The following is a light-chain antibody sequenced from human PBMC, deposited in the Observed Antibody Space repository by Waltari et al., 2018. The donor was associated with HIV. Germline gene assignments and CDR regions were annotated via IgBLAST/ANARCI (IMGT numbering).Light chain of an antibody. V-gene: IGKV1-5*03. J-gene: IGKJ2*03. CDR3: QQYTSYCS. CDR1: QSISSW. Sequence: DIQMTQSPSTLSASVGDRVTLNCRASQSISSWLAWYQQKPGKAPKLLIYKASSLESGVPSRFSGSGSGTECTLTISSLQPDDFATYYCQQYTSYCSFGQGTKLEIK. CDR2: KAS.